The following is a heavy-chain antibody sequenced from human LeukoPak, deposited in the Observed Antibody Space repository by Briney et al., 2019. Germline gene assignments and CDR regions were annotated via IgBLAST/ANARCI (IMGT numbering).Heavy chain of an antibody. CDR3: ASTQTFDY. CDR1: GFTFSNYW. CDR2: IKQDGSEK. Sequence: GGSLRLSSAASGFTFSNYWMSWVRQAPGKGLEWVANIKQDGSEKYYVDSVKGRFTISRDNAKNSLNLQMNSLRAEDTAVYYCASTQTFDYWGQGTLVTVSS. J-gene: IGHJ4*02. V-gene: IGHV3-7*01.